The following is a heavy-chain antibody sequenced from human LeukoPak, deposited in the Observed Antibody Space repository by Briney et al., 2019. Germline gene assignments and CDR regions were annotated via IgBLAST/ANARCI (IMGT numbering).Heavy chain of an antibody. J-gene: IGHJ4*02. V-gene: IGHV4-34*01. Sequence: SETLSLTCAVYGGSFSGYYWSWIRQPPGKGLEWIGEINHSGSTNYNPSLKSRVTISVDTSKNQFSLKLSSVTAADTAVYYCATYSRIGSTPDYWGQGTLVTASS. CDR3: ATYSRIGSTPDY. CDR2: INHSGST. CDR1: GGSFSGYY. D-gene: IGHD2-15*01.